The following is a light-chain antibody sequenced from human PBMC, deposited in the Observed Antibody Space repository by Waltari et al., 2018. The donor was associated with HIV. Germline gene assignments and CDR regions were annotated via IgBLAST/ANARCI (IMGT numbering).Light chain of an antibody. Sequence: EIMMTQAPGTMSVSPGERATLSCRASLSVSSNLAWYQQKPGQAPRLLIYGASTRATGMPARFSGSGSGTEFSLTISSLQSEDFAVYYCQQYHHWPLTFGQGTRLEIK. V-gene: IGKV3-15*01. CDR3: QQYHHWPLT. CDR1: LSVSSN. J-gene: IGKJ5*01. CDR2: GAS.